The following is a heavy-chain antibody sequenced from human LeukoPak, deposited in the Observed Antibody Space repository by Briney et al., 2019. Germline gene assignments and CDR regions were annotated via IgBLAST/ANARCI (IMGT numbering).Heavy chain of an antibody. D-gene: IGHD3-10*01. CDR1: GGTFISYA. Sequence: SVTVSCKASGGTFISYAISWVRQAPGQGLEWMGGIIPIFGTANYAQKFQGRVTITADESTSTAYMELSSLRSEDTAVYYCARGAPLKRIIMVRGDANVFDIWGQGTMVTVSS. CDR2: IIPIFGTA. V-gene: IGHV1-69*13. CDR3: ARGAPLKRIIMVRGDANVFDI. J-gene: IGHJ3*02.